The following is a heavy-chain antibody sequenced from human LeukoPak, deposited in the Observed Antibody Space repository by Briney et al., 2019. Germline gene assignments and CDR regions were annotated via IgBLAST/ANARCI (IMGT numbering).Heavy chain of an antibody. CDR1: GFTFSSYA. D-gene: IGHD3-9*01. J-gene: IGHJ6*04. Sequence: GRSLRLSCAASGFTFSSYATHWVRQAPGKGLEWVAVISYDGSNKYYADSVKGRFTISRDNSKNTLYLQMNSLRAEDTAVYYCARDQGILTGDYYYGMDVWGKGTTVTVSS. CDR3: ARDQGILTGDYYYGMDV. CDR2: ISYDGSNK. V-gene: IGHV3-30*04.